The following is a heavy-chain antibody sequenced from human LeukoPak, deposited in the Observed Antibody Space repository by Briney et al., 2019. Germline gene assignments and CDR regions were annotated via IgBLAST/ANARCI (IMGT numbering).Heavy chain of an antibody. CDR1: GYTFISDD. D-gene: IGHD3-22*01. V-gene: IGHV1-18*01. CDR3: ARTRTYYYDSSGYYPLNY. CDR2: ISAYNGNT. Sequence: ASVKVSCKASGYTFISDDINWVRQANGQGLEWMGWISAYNGNTNYAQKLQGRVTMTTDTSTSTAYMELRSLRSDDTAVYYCARTRTYYYDSSGYYPLNYWGQGTLVTVSS. J-gene: IGHJ4*02.